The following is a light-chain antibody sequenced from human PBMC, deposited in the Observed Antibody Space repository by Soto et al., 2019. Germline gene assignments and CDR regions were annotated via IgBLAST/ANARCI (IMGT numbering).Light chain of an antibody. J-gene: IGKJ3*01. CDR3: QQLYGYPRT. CDR1: QGISSY. Sequence: DIQLTQSPSLLSASVGDRVTITCRASQGISSYLAWYQQKPGKAPNLLIYAASTLQSGVPSRFSGSGSGTEFTLTISSLQPEDFATYYCQQLYGYPRTFGPGTKVDIK. V-gene: IGKV1-9*01. CDR2: AAS.